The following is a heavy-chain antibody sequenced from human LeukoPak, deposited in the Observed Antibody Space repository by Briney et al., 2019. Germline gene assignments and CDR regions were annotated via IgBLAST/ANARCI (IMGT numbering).Heavy chain of an antibody. J-gene: IGHJ4*02. CDR2: IWYDGSNK. V-gene: IGHV3-33*08. Sequence: GGSLRLSCAASGFTFSSYWMSWVRQAPGKGLEWVAVIWYDGSNKYYADSVKGRFTISRDNSKNTLYLQMNSLGAEDTAVYYCASAGPTHWGQGTLVTVSS. CDR1: GFTFSSYW. D-gene: IGHD4-17*01. CDR3: ASAGPTH.